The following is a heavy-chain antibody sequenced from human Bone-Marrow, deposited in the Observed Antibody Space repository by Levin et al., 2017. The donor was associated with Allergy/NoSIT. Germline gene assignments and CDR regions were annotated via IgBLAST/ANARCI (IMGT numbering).Heavy chain of an antibody. Sequence: GGSLRLSCAASGFTFDDYGMSWVRQAPGKGLEWVSGINWNGGSTGYADSVKGRFTISRDNAKNSLYLQMNSLRAEDTALYYCARERYGDYVGGAFDIWGQGTMVTVSS. V-gene: IGHV3-20*04. J-gene: IGHJ3*02. CDR2: INWNGGST. CDR1: GFTFDDYG. CDR3: ARERYGDYVGGAFDI. D-gene: IGHD4-17*01.